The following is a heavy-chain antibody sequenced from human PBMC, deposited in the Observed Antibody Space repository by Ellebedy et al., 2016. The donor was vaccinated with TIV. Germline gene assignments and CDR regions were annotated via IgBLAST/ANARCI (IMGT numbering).Heavy chain of an antibody. CDR3: ASDAVGSVIQPAAMGYWFFGL. CDR2: IWYAGSKR. D-gene: IGHD2-2*01. CDR1: GFTFINYG. V-gene: IGHV3-33*01. J-gene: IGHJ2*01. Sequence: PGGSLRLSCTASGFTFINYGIHLVRQAPGKGLEWVALIWYAGSKRYLADSVTGRFTISRDNSRNTVYLQMNGLRAEDTAVYYCASDAVGSVIQPAAMGYWFFGLWGRGTLVTVSS.